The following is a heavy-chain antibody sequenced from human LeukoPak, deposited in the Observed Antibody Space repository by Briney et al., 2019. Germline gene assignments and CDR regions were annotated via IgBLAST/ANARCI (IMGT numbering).Heavy chain of an antibody. V-gene: IGHV3-48*01. CDR1: GFTFSTHS. Sequence: GGSLRLSCAASGFTFSTHSMVWVRQAPGKGLECVSYISSSSSTIYYADSAKGRFTISRDNAENSVYLQMNSLRAEDTAVYYCLRVETYAYYDSWGQGTLVTVSS. CDR2: ISSSSSTI. J-gene: IGHJ4*02. CDR3: LRVETYAYYDS. D-gene: IGHD4-23*01.